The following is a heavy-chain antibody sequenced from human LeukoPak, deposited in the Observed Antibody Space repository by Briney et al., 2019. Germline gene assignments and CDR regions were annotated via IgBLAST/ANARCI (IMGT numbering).Heavy chain of an antibody. CDR2: INHSGST. J-gene: IGHJ5*02. CDR3: ARRRYYGSGSYYKGHASWFDP. D-gene: IGHD3-10*01. Sequence: SETLSLTCAVYGGSFSGYYWSWIRQPPGKGLEWIGEINHSGSTNYNPSLESRVTISVDTSKNQFSLKLSSVTAADTAVYYCARRRYYGSGSYYKGHASWFDPWGQGTLVTVSS. CDR1: GGSFSGYY. V-gene: IGHV4-34*01.